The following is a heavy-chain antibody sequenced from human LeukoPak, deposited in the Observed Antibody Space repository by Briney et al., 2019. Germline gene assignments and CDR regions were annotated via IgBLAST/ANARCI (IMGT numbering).Heavy chain of an antibody. Sequence: SVKVSCKTSGGTFNNSAISWVLQAPGQGLEWLGGIMPLFGTAGYAQKFQGRVTITKDESTRTVYLELTSLTSDDTAVYYCARDVHGDYGSGWFDPWGQGTLVSVSS. CDR1: GGTFNNSA. J-gene: IGHJ5*02. V-gene: IGHV1-69*05. CDR2: IMPLFGTA. D-gene: IGHD4-17*01. CDR3: ARDVHGDYGSGWFDP.